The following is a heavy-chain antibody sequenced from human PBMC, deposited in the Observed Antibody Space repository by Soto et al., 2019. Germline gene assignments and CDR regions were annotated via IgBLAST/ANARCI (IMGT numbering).Heavy chain of an antibody. Sequence: QVQLVQSGAEVKKPGASVKVSCKTYGFTFTSYGIHWVRQAPGQGLEWMGWINAFNGKTNYVRRLQGRVTMTTDTSTSTAYMELRSLRSDDTAIYYCARDQDFWSGYCDQWGQGTLVTVSS. CDR3: ARDQDFWSGYCDQ. V-gene: IGHV1-18*04. CDR1: GFTFTSYG. D-gene: IGHD3-3*01. J-gene: IGHJ4*02. CDR2: INAFNGKT.